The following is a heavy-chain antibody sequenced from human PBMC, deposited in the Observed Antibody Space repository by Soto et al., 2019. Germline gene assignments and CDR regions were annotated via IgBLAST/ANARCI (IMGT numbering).Heavy chain of an antibody. CDR1: GFTFSSYW. CDR2: INNDGSST. J-gene: IGHJ4*01. CDR3: VRDDFGLGSHY. V-gene: IGHV3-74*01. Sequence: GGSLRLSCAASGFTFSSYWMHWVRQAPGKGLVWGSHINNDGSSTTYADSVKGRFTISRDHAKNTLNLQMRSLRAEDTAVYYWVRDDFGLGSHYWGFGTLVTVSS. D-gene: IGHD1-26*01.